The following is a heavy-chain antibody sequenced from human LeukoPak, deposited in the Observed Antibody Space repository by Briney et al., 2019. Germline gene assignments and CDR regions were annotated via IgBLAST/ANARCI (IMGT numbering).Heavy chain of an antibody. CDR3: ASTSYDSSGVFDY. V-gene: IGHV4-30-4*08. CDR1: GGSISSSGYS. D-gene: IGHD3-22*01. Sequence: SETLSLTCAVSGGSISSSGYSWNWIRQPPGKGLEWIGYIYYSGSTYYNPSLKSRVTISVDTSKNQFSLKLSSVTAADTAVYYCASTSYDSSGVFDYWGQGTLVTVSS. CDR2: IYYSGST. J-gene: IGHJ4*02.